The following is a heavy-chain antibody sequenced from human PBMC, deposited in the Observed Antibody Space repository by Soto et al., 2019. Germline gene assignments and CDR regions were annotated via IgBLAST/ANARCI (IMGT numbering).Heavy chain of an antibody. Sequence: QVTLKESGPVLVKPTETLTLTCTVSGFSRSNTRMGVSWIRQPPGKALEWLAHIFSNDEKSDSTSLKSRLTISKDTSRSQVVRTMTNMDPVDTATYYCARIQGDYGDNGGFDYWGQGTLVTVSS. CDR3: ARIQGDYGDNGGFDY. D-gene: IGHD4-17*01. J-gene: IGHJ4*02. CDR2: IFSNDEK. V-gene: IGHV2-26*01. CDR1: GFSRSNTRMG.